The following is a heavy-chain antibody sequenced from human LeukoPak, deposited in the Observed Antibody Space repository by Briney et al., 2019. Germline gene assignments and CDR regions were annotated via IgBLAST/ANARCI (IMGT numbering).Heavy chain of an antibody. CDR1: GFTFSSYG. CDR2: ISYDGSNK. J-gene: IGHJ4*02. V-gene: IGHV3-30*18. D-gene: IGHD5-18*01. CDR3: AKDWAGPGYNHGTYFDY. Sequence: GGSLRLSYAASGFTFSSYGMHWVRQAPGKGLEWVAIISYDGSNKDYADSVKGRFTISRDNSKNTLYVQMNSLRPEDTAVYYCAKDWAGPGYNHGTYFDYWGQGTLVTVSS.